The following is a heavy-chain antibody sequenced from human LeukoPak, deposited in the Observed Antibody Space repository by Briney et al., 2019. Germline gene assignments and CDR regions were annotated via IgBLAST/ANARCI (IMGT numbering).Heavy chain of an antibody. Sequence: SVKVSCKASGGTFSSYAISWVRQAPGQGLEWMGGIIPIFGTANYAQKFQGRVTITADKSTSTAYMELSSLRSEDTAVYYCARVIGFGELSLGHWGQGTLVTVSS. J-gene: IGHJ4*02. CDR1: GGTFSSYA. CDR2: IIPIFGTA. CDR3: ARVIGFGELSLGH. V-gene: IGHV1-69*06. D-gene: IGHD3-10*01.